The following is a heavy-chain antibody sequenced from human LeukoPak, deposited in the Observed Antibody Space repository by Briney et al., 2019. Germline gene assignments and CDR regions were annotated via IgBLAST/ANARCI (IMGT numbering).Heavy chain of an antibody. CDR2: ISSNGGST. V-gene: IGHV3-64*04. D-gene: IGHD6-19*01. CDR3: ARSSSGWTKFDY. Sequence: GGSLRLSCSASGFTFSTYSMHWVRQAPGKGLEYVSAISSNGGSTNSADSVKGRFTISRDNAKNSLYLQMNSLRAEDTAVYFCARSSSGWTKFDYWGQGALVTVSS. J-gene: IGHJ4*02. CDR1: GFTFSTYS.